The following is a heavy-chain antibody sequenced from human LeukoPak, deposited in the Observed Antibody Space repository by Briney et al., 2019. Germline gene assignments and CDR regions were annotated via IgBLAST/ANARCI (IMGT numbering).Heavy chain of an antibody. V-gene: IGHV4-39*01. J-gene: IGHJ3*02. CDR2: IYYSGTT. D-gene: IGHD5-12*01. CDR3: ARGYGSRASRGAFDI. Sequence: PSETLSLTCTVSGGSITSRDYYWGWIRQPPGKGLEWIASIYYSGTTHYNPSHQSRVTMSVDTSKNQFSLKLSSVTAADTAVYYCARGYGSRASRGAFDIWGQGTMVTVSS. CDR1: GGSITSRDYY.